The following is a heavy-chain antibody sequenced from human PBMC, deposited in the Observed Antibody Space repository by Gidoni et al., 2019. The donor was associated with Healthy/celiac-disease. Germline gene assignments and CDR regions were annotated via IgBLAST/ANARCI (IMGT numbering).Heavy chain of an antibody. CDR2: IKQDGSEK. CDR3: ARGGGDSSGWEYYFDY. D-gene: IGHD6-19*01. Sequence: EVQLVASGGGLVQPGGSLRLSCAASGFTFSSYWMSWVRQAPGKGLEWVANIKQDGSEKYYVDSVKGRFTISRDNAKNSLYLQMNSLRAEDTAVYYCARGGGDSSGWEYYFDYWGQGTLVTVSS. V-gene: IGHV3-7*01. J-gene: IGHJ4*02. CDR1: GFTFSSYW.